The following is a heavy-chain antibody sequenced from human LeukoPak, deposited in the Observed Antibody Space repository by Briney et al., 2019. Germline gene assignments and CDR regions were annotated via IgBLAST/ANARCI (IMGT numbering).Heavy chain of an antibody. J-gene: IGHJ4*02. Sequence: GGSLRLSCAASGFTFSSYGMSWVRQAPGKGLEWVSVIYSGGSTYYADSVKGRFTISRDNSKNTLYLQMNSLRAEDTAVYYCARGPIVGATDDYWGQGTLVTVSS. CDR1: GFTFSSYG. D-gene: IGHD1-26*01. CDR2: IYSGGST. V-gene: IGHV3-66*01. CDR3: ARGPIVGATDDY.